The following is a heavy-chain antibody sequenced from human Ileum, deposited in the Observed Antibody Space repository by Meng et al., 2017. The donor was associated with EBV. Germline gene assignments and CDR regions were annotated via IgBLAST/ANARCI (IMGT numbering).Heavy chain of an antibody. CDR2: IYWDDDK. Sequence: QITLKWSVPTLVKPTPTRPLTCTFSGFSLSTNGVGVGWIRQPPGKALEWLALIYWDDDKRYRPSLQNRLTITKDTSKNQVVFTVTNMDPVDTAKYYCVHRWGGNGWGPFDYWGQGTLVTVSS. V-gene: IGHV2-5*02. CDR3: VHRWGGNGWGPFDY. CDR1: GFSLSTNGVG. D-gene: IGHD6-19*01. J-gene: IGHJ4*02.